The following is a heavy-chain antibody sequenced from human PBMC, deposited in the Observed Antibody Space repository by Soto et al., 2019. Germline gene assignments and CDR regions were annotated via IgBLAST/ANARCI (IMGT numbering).Heavy chain of an antibody. D-gene: IGHD6-19*01. J-gene: IGHJ6*02. CDR2: ISSSGSTG. CDR3: ARDLSGYYYYGMDV. Sequence: EVQLVESGGGLVQSGGSLRLSCEASGFIFSSYEMNWVRQAPGKGLEWVAYISSSGSTGYDAGSVKGRFTISRDNAKKSLYLQMNSLRAEDTAVYYCARDLSGYYYYGMDVWGQGTSVTVSS. V-gene: IGHV3-48*03. CDR1: GFIFSSYE.